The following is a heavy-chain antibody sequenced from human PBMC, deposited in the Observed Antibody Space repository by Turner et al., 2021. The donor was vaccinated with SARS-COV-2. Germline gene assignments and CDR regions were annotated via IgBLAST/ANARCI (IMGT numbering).Heavy chain of an antibody. V-gene: IGHV4-59*08. Sequence: QVQLQVSGSGLVRPSETLFLTGAVSGGSISSKSWTWIRQSPARGMGWIGYFCKIGVNDYNPTLRSRVNISLYTSKNQLSLKLMSMTAAATAADYCARHQGSTSGYDHGMNVWGQGTAVTVSS. CDR3: ARHQGSTSGYDHGMNV. J-gene: IGHJ6*02. CDR1: GGSISSKS. CDR2: FCKIGVN. D-gene: IGHD1-1*01.